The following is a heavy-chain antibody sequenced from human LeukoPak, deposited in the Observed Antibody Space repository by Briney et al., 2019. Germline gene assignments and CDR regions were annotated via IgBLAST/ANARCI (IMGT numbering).Heavy chain of an antibody. Sequence: GGSLRRTCAASGFTFSSYTMNWVRQAPGKGLEWVSYISSRSATIYYADSVKGRFTISRDNAKNSLYLQMNSLRAEDTAVYYCARDPLSSSSFDLWGQGTLVTVSS. CDR1: GFTFSSYT. CDR2: ISSRSATI. V-gene: IGHV3-48*01. J-gene: IGHJ4*02. D-gene: IGHD6-13*01. CDR3: ARDPLSSSSFDL.